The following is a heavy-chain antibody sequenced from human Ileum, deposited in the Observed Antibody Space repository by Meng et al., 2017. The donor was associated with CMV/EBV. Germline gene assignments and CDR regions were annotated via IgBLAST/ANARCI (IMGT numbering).Heavy chain of an antibody. J-gene: IGHJ4*02. CDR3: TRGESGSYYQKYFDY. Sequence: ASVKVSCKASGYTFTSYYMHWVRQAPGQGLEWMGIINPSGGSTSYAQKFQGRVTMTRDTSTSTVYMELSSLRSEDTAVYYCTRGESGSYYQKYFDYWGQGTLVTVSS. CDR1: GYTFTSYY. CDR2: INPSGGST. D-gene: IGHD1-26*01. V-gene: IGHV1-46*01.